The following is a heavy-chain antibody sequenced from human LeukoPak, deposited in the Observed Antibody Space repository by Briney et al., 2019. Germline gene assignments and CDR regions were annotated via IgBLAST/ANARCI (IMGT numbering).Heavy chain of an antibody. CDR3: VKSSGWQTENDAFDI. J-gene: IGHJ3*02. D-gene: IGHD6-19*01. CDR1: GFTFSSYS. Sequence: GGSLRLSCAASGFTFSSYSMNWVRQAPGKGLEWVSSISSSGNYISYADSVKGRFTISRDNSKNTLYLQMSSLRAEDTAVYYCVKSSGWQTENDAFDIWGQGTMVTVSS. V-gene: IGHV3-21*01. CDR2: ISSSGNYI.